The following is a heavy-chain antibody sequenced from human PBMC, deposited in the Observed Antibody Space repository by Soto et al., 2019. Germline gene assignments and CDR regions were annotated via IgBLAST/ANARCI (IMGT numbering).Heavy chain of an antibody. CDR3: TTMDSYGGNLPFDY. CDR1: GFIFTDAW. CDR2: VKGKTDGGTT. Sequence: EVQLVESGGGLVKPGGSLTLSCAASGFIFTDAWMNWVRQAPGKGLEWVGHVKGKTDGGTTAYAAHVKGRLTISRDDAKTTLYLQMNSLKTDDTGVYYCTTMDSYGGNLPFDYWGQGTLVTVSS. D-gene: IGHD5-18*01. J-gene: IGHJ4*02. V-gene: IGHV3-15*07.